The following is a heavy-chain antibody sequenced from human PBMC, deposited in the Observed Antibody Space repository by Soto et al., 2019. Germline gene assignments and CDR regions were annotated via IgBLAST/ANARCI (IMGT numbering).Heavy chain of an antibody. CDR2: MNPNSGNT. J-gene: IGHJ1*01. CDR1: VYASTSHD. D-gene: IGHD2-15*01. Sequence: GVSVTVSSKACVYASTSHDLSWVRQATGQGLEWMGWMNPNSGNTGYAQKFQGRVTMTRNTSISTAYMELSSLRSEDTAVYYCARGAFQKYCSGGSCYSRRVSFQHWGQGTLVTVSS. V-gene: IGHV1-8*01. CDR3: ARGAFQKYCSGGSCYSRRVSFQH.